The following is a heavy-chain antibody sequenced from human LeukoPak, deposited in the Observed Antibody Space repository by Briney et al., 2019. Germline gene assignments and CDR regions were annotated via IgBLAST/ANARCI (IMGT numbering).Heavy chain of an antibody. J-gene: IGHJ3*02. CDR2: ISSSGSTI. D-gene: IGHD2-2*01. CDR3: ARAPATVLVVAIDAFDI. CDR1: GFTFSDYY. Sequence: GGSLRLSCAASGFTFSDYYMSWIRQAPGKGLEWVSYISSSGSTIYYADSVKGRFTISRDNAKNSLYLQMNSLRAEDTAVYYFARAPATVLVVAIDAFDIWGQGTMVTVSS. V-gene: IGHV3-11*01.